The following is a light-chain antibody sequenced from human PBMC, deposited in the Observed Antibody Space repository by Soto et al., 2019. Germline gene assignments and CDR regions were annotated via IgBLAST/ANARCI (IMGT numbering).Light chain of an antibody. J-gene: IGLJ1*01. CDR2: EVN. V-gene: IGLV2-8*01. CDR3: SSYAGSSNV. Sequence: QPALTQPPSASGSPGQSVAISCTGTSSDVGGYNYVSWYQQHPGKAPKLMIYEVNKRPSGVPDRFSGSKSGNTASLTVSGLQAEDEAVYYCSSYAGSSNVFGTGTKVTVL. CDR1: SSDVGGYNY.